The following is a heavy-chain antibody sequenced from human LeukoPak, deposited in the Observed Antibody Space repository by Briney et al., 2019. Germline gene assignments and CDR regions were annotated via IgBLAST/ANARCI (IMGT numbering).Heavy chain of an antibody. Sequence: GGSLRLSCAASRFTFSSYEMNPVRQAPGKGLEWVSYISSSGSTIYYADYVKGLFPISIDNAKNSLYLQMNSLRAEDTAVYYCARESYRGGYYCDYWGQGTLVTVSS. CDR1: RFTFSSYE. J-gene: IGHJ4*02. V-gene: IGHV3-48*03. CDR3: ARESYRGGYYCDY. CDR2: ISSSGSTI. D-gene: IGHD3-22*01.